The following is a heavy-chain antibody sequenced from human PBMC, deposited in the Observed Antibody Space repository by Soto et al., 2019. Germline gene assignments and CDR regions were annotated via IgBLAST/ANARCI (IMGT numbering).Heavy chain of an antibody. CDR2: IYYSGST. Sequence: PSETLSLTCTVSGGSISSSSYYWGWIRQPPGKGLEWIGSIYYSGSTYYNPSLKSRVTISVDTSKNQFSLKLSSVTAADTAVYYCGRHVGVVTAETPFDYWGQGTLVT. CDR1: GGSISSSSYY. CDR3: GRHVGVVTAETPFDY. J-gene: IGHJ4*02. V-gene: IGHV4-39*01. D-gene: IGHD3-3*01.